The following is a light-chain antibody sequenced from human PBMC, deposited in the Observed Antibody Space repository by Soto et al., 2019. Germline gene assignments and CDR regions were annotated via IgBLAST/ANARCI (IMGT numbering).Light chain of an antibody. Sequence: EIVLTQAPGNLSLSPGEIATLWCKASQTINRIYVAWYQQKPGQAPRFLIYRTSDRANGIPGRFSGSGSGTDFTLTISRLEPEDVAMYYCQQYGSSPITFGQGTRLEIK. CDR2: RTS. V-gene: IGKV3-20*01. CDR3: QQYGSSPIT. J-gene: IGKJ5*01. CDR1: QTINRIY.